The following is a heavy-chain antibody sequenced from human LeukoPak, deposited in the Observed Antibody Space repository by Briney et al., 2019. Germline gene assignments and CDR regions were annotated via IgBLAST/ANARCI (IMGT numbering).Heavy chain of an antibody. D-gene: IGHD2-15*01. CDR2: NNGDESTT. CDR1: GFSLSGYW. V-gene: IGHV3-74*01. CDR3: ARDPRNVGLAP. J-gene: IGHJ5*02. Sequence: GGSLRLSCVASGFSLSGYWMYWVRQAPGKGLMYISRNNGDESTTNYADVVKGRFTMSRDNVKNTLYLQMNSLRVEDTAVYYCARDPRNVGLAPWGQGTLVTVSS.